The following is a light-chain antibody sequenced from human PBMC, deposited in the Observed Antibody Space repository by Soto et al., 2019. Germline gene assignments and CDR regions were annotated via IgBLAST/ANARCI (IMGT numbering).Light chain of an antibody. CDR2: GAS. V-gene: IGKV1-17*03. Sequence: DIQMTQSPSAMSASVGDRVTITCRASQDINNYLAWFQQKPGKVPKRLIYGASSLQSGVPSRFGGSGSGTEFTLTISSLQPEDFATYFCLQHNTYPWTFGRGTKVEIK. CDR1: QDINNY. J-gene: IGKJ1*01. CDR3: LQHNTYPWT.